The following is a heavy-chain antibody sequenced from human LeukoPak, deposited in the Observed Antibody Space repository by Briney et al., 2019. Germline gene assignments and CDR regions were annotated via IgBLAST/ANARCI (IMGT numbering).Heavy chain of an antibody. V-gene: IGHV1-69*05. CDR2: IIPIFGTA. Sequence: SVKVSCKASGGTFSSYAISRVRQASGQGLEWMGGIIPIFGTANYAQKFQGRVTITTDESTSTAYMELSSLRSEDTAVYYCARPRGDSGSYFFSDAFDIWGQGTMVTVSS. J-gene: IGHJ3*02. CDR3: ARPRGDSGSYFFSDAFDI. D-gene: IGHD1-26*01. CDR1: GGTFSSYA.